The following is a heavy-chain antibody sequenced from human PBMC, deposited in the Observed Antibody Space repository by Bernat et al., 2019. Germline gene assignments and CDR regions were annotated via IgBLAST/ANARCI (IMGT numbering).Heavy chain of an antibody. J-gene: IGHJ6*03. V-gene: IGHV3-30*01. Sequence: QVQLVESGGGVVQPGRSLRLSCAASGFTFSSYAMHWVRQAPGKGLEWVAVISYDGSNKYYADSVKGRFTISRDNSKNTLYLQMNSLRAEDTAVYYCAGEQGNYYYMDVWGKGTTVTVSS. CDR3: AGEQGNYYYMDV. CDR2: ISYDGSNK. CDR1: GFTFSSYA.